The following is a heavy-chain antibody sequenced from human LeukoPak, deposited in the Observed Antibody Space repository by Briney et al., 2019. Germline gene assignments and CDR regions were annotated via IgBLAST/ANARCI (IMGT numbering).Heavy chain of an antibody. CDR1: GFTFSSYA. D-gene: IGHD5-24*01. J-gene: IGHJ4*02. CDR2: ISGSGGST. CDR3: ARGGKGDGLRY. V-gene: IGHV3-23*01. Sequence: QPGGSLRLSCAASGFTFSSYAMSWVRQAPGKGLEWVSAISGSGGSTYYADSVKGRFTISRDNAKNSLYLQMNSLRAEDTAVYYCARGGKGDGLRYWGQGTLVTVSS.